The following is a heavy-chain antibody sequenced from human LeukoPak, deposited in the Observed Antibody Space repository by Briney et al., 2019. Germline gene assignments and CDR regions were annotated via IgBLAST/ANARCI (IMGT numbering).Heavy chain of an antibody. CDR1: GFTFSSYA. V-gene: IGHV3-23*01. D-gene: IGHD2-21*02. CDR3: AKGFVVVTAMDGMDV. J-gene: IGHJ6*02. CDR2: ISGSGGST. Sequence: GGSLRLSCAASGFTFSSYAMSWVRQAPGKGLEWVSAISGSGGSTYYADSVNGRFTISRDNSKNTLYLQMNSLRAEDTAVYYCAKGFVVVTAMDGMDVWGQGTTVTVSS.